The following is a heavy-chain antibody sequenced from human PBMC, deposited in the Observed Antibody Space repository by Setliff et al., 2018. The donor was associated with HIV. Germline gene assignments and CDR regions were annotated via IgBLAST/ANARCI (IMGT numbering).Heavy chain of an antibody. D-gene: IGHD1-26*01. CDR3: TRGPARRYPGSTVHGL. CDR2: INDSGDT. Sequence: PSETLSLTCGLYGGPLSGYCWTWIRQSPEKGLEWIGEINDSGDTKYNPSLMSRLSMSVEKSKNEFSLKVTSLTAADTAVYFCTRGPARRYPGSTVHGLWGQGTPVTVSS. CDR1: GGPLSGYC. V-gene: IGHV4-34*01. J-gene: IGHJ1*01.